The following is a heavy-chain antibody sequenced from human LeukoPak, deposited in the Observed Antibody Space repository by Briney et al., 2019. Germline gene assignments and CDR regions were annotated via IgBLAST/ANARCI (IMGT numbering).Heavy chain of an antibody. D-gene: IGHD2-15*01. CDR3: ARYCSGGSCYDT. V-gene: IGHV1-18*04. Sequence: ASVKVSCKASGYTFTSYYMHWVRQAPGQGLEWMGGIVPIFGTANYAQKLQGRVTMTTDTSTSTAYMELRSLRSDDTAVYYCARYCSGGSCYDTWGQGTLVTVSS. CDR1: GYTFTSYY. J-gene: IGHJ5*02. CDR2: IVPIFGTA.